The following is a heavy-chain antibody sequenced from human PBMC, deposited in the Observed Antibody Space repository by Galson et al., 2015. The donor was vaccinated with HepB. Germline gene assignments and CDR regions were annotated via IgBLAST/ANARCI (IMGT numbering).Heavy chain of an antibody. D-gene: IGHD3-3*01. CDR2: ISYDGSQK. V-gene: IGHV3-30-3*01. Sequence: SLRLSCAASGFTFSTYAMHWVRQAPGKGLEWVAVISYDGSQKYYADYVKGRFTISRDNSKNTLYLQMNSVRVEDTAVFYCARGSGLRLLEWLFEYWGQGTLVTVSS. J-gene: IGHJ4*02. CDR3: ARGSGLRLLEWLFEY. CDR1: GFTFSTYA.